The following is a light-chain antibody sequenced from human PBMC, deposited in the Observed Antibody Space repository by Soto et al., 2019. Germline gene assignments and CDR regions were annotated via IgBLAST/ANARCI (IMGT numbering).Light chain of an antibody. CDR3: QTWVTGTYVV. CDR1: SGHSSYA. V-gene: IGLV4-69*01. J-gene: IGLJ2*01. CDR2: LNSDGSH. Sequence: QPVLTQSPSASASLGASVKLTCTLSSGHSSYAIAWHQQQPEKGPRFLTKLNSDGSHSKGDGIPDRFSGSSSGAERYLTISSLQSEDEADYYCQTWVTGTYVVFGGGTKVTVL.